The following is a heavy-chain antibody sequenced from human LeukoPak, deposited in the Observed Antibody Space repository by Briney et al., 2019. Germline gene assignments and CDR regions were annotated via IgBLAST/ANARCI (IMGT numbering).Heavy chain of an antibody. Sequence: GASVKVSCKASGGTFSSYAISWVRQAPGQGLEWMGGIIPIFGTANYAQKFQGRVTITTDESTSTAYMELSSLRSKDTAVYYCATGYNWNLSDHWGQGTLVTVSS. D-gene: IGHD1-20*01. CDR2: IIPIFGTA. CDR1: GGTFSSYA. CDR3: ATGYNWNLSDH. V-gene: IGHV1-69*05. J-gene: IGHJ4*02.